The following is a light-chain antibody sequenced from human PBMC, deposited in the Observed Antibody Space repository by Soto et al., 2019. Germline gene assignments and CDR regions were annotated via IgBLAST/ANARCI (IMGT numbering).Light chain of an antibody. Sequence: IQLTQSPSSLSASVGDTVTISCRASQTIDNYLAWYQQYPGRAPKLLIYLASTLQSGVPSRFSGSGSGTDFTLTITRLQPEDFGTYYCQQLDSNPPWTFGQGTRVEIK. V-gene: IGKV1-9*01. CDR3: QQLDSNPPWT. J-gene: IGKJ1*01. CDR2: LAS. CDR1: QTIDNY.